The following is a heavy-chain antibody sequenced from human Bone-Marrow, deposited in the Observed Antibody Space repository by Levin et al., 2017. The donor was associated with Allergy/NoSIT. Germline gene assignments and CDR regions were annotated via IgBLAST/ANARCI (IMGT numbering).Heavy chain of an antibody. CDR1: GGSVTSETYY. Sequence: SETLSLTCTVSGGSVTSETYYWSWIRQPPGKGLEWIGYISSSGSTYYSPSFMSRVTMSVHTSKNQFSLKLSSVTAADTAVYYCARDDYSDFTGWVWGQGFLVTVSS. CDR2: ISSSGST. D-gene: IGHD3-9*01. CDR3: ARDDYSDFTGWV. V-gene: IGHV4-61*01. J-gene: IGHJ4*02.